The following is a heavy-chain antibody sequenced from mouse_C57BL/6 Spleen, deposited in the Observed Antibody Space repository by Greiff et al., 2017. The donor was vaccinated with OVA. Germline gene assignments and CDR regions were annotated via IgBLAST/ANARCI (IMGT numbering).Heavy chain of an antibody. V-gene: IGHV1-42*01. D-gene: IGHD2-13*01. Sequence: VQLQQSGPELVKPGASVKISCKASGYSFTGYYMNWVKQSPEKSLEWIGEINPSTGGTTYNQKFKAKATLTVDKSSSTAYMQLKSLTSEDSAVYYCARGSLLTTQDYWGQGTSVTVSS. CDR1: GYSFTGYY. CDR3: ARGSLLTTQDY. J-gene: IGHJ4*01. CDR2: INPSTGGT.